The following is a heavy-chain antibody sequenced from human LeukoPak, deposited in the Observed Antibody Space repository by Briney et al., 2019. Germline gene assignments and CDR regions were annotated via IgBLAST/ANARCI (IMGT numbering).Heavy chain of an antibody. CDR3: AADDLILGY. D-gene: IGHD2-15*01. V-gene: IGHV1-58*01. CDR1: GFTFTNSA. CDR2: IVVASGKT. J-gene: IGHJ4*02. Sequence: ASVKVSCKASGFTFTNSAVQWVRQARRQRLEWIGWIVVASGKTTYAQKFQERVTITRDMSTNTAYMELSNLRSEDTAVYYCAADDLILGYWGQGSLVTVSS.